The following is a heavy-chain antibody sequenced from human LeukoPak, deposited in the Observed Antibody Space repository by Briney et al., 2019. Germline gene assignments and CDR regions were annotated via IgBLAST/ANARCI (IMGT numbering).Heavy chain of an antibody. CDR3: ARDELGGSGILSHWFDP. D-gene: IGHD3-10*01. J-gene: IGHJ5*02. Sequence: SETLSLTCTVSGGSISSSSYYWGWIRQPPGKGLEWIGSIYYSGNTYYNPSLKSRVTISVDTSKNQFSLKLSSVTAADTAVYYCARDELGGSGILSHWFDPWGQGTLVTVSS. CDR2: IYYSGNT. CDR1: GGSISSSSYY. V-gene: IGHV4-39*07.